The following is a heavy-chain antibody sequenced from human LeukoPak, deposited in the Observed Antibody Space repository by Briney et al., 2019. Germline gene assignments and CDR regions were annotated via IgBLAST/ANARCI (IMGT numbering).Heavy chain of an antibody. V-gene: IGHV1-18*04. CDR1: GYTFTSNY. J-gene: IGHJ5*02. D-gene: IGHD3-22*01. CDR3: AREPRARIYYYDSSGPFDP. Sequence: GASVKVSCKAFGYTFTSNYMHWVRQAPGQGLEWMGWISAYNGNTNYAQKLQGRVTMTTDTSTSTAYMELRSLRSDDTAVYYCAREPRARIYYYDSSGPFDPWGQGTLVTVSS. CDR2: ISAYNGNT.